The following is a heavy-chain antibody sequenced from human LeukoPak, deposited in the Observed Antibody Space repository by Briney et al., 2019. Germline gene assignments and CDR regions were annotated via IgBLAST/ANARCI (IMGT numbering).Heavy chain of an antibody. CDR1: GDTFSNYA. J-gene: IGHJ4*02. CDR2: ITKFGST. Sequence: SVKVSCKASGDTFSNYANSWVRLAPGQGLEWMGAITKFGSTNYAHNFVGRVTMTADKSTSTAYMELSSLKSDDTAVYYCARDRSGYGNYFDFWGQGTLVTVSS. V-gene: IGHV1-69*06. CDR3: ARDRSGYGNYFDF. D-gene: IGHD5-18*01.